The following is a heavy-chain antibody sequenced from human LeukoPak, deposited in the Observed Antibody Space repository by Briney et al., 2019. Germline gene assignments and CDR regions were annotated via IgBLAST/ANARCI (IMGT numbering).Heavy chain of an antibody. CDR2: ISWNSGSI. J-gene: IGHJ4*02. Sequence: PGRSLRLSCAASGFTFDDYAMHWVRQAPGKGLEWVSGISWNSGSIGYADSVKGRFTISRDNAKNSLYLQMNSLRAEDTAVYYCATDVRDEYSSGWYPIGYWGQGTLVTVSS. D-gene: IGHD6-19*01. CDR1: GFTFDDYA. V-gene: IGHV3-9*01. CDR3: ATDVRDEYSSGWYPIGY.